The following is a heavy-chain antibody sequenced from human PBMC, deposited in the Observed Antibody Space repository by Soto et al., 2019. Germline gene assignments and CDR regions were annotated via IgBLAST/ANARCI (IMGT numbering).Heavy chain of an antibody. CDR3: AKKLAIVVVITAIDY. D-gene: IGHD3-22*01. CDR1: GFTFSSYA. Sequence: SGGSLRLSCAASGFTFSSYAMSWVRQAPGKGLEWVSAISGSGGSTYYADSVKGRFTISRDNSKNTLYLQMNSLRAEDTAVYYCAKKLAIVVVITAIDYWGQGTLVTVSS. J-gene: IGHJ4*02. V-gene: IGHV3-23*01. CDR2: ISGSGGST.